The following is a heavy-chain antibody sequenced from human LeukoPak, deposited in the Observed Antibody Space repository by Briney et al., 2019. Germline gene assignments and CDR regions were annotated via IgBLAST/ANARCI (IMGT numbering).Heavy chain of an antibody. D-gene: IGHD3-22*01. Sequence: MASETLSLTCTVSGYSITRGSYWGWIRQPPGKGLEWIANIYHSGNTYYNPSLKSRVTISVDTSKNQFSLKLSSVTAADTAVYYCARRNFFDSSGPRYYFDYWGQGTLVTVSS. CDR2: IYHSGNT. CDR1: GYSITRGSY. CDR3: ARRNFFDSSGPRYYFDY. J-gene: IGHJ4*02. V-gene: IGHV4-38-2*02.